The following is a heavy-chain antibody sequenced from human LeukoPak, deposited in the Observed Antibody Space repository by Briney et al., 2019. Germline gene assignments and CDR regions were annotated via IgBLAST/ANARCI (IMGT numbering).Heavy chain of an antibody. CDR3: ARDHDWYDSSGYPY. D-gene: IGHD3-22*01. CDR2: ISSSSSYI. CDR1: GFTFSSYS. V-gene: IGHV3-21*01. J-gene: IGHJ4*02. Sequence: GGSLRLSCAASGFTFSSYSMNWVRQAPGKGLEWVSSISSSSSYIYYADSVKGRFTISRDNAKNSLYLQMNSLRAEDTAVYYCARDHDWYDSSGYPYWGQGTLVTVSS.